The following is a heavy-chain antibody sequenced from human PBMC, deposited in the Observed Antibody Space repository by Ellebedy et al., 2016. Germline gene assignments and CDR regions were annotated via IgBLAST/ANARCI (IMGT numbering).Heavy chain of an antibody. CDR3: ARAPPPRGDRSADAFDI. J-gene: IGHJ3*02. V-gene: IGHV1-69*04. CDR2: IIPVLGLP. CDR1: GYTFSSYG. D-gene: IGHD7-27*01. Sequence: ASVKVSCKASGYTFSSYGIGWVRQAPGQGLEWMGRIIPVLGLPNYAQKFQGRVTITADKSTSTAYMELSSLRSEDTAIYYCARAPPPRGDRSADAFDIWGQGTMVTVST.